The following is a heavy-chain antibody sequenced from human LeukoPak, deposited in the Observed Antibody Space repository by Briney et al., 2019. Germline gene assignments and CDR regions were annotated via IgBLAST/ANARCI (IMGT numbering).Heavy chain of an antibody. D-gene: IGHD2-2*01. CDR3: ARIRVVPDGYYYMDV. V-gene: IGHV4-34*01. CDR2: INHSGST. Sequence: SETLSLTCAVYGGSFSGYYWSWIRQPPGKGLEWIGEINHSGSTNYNPSLKSRVTISVDTSKNQFSLKLSSVTAADTAVYYCARIRVVPDGYYYMDVWGKGTTVTVSS. CDR1: GGSFSGYY. J-gene: IGHJ6*03.